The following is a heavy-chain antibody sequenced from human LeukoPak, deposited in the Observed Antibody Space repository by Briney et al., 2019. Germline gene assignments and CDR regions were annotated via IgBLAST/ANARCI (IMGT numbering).Heavy chain of an antibody. CDR2: ISSSSSYI. CDR1: GFTFSSYS. V-gene: IGHV3-21*01. Sequence: GGSLRLSCAASGFTFSSYSMNWVRQAPGKGLEWVSSISSSSSYIYYADSVKGRFTISRDNAKNSLYLQMNSLRAEDTAVYYCARDGYSFGHDFDYWGQGTLVTVSS. CDR3: ARDGYSFGHDFDY. D-gene: IGHD5-18*01. J-gene: IGHJ4*02.